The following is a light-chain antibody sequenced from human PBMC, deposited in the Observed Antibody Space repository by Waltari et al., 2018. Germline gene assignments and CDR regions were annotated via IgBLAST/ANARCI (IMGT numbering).Light chain of an antibody. Sequence: DIQMNQSPSPLSASVGETVTFTCRASESISTWLAWYQQRPGKAPKLLIYKASYLETGVPSRFSGSGAGTEFILTISSLRPDDSATYYCQQYSNYYTFGQGTKLEIK. J-gene: IGKJ2*01. CDR3: QQYSNYYT. CDR2: KAS. CDR1: ESISTW. V-gene: IGKV1-5*03.